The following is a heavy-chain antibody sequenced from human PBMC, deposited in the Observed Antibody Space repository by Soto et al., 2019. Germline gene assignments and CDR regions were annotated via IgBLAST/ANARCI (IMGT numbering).Heavy chain of an antibody. Sequence: EVQLVESGGGLVQPGGSLRLSCAASGFTFSSYSMNWVRQAPGKGLEWVSYISSSSSTIYYADSVKGRFTISRDNAKNSLYLQMNSLRDEDTAVYYCARDLGFYYDSSGSIDSLGQGTLVTVSS. CDR2: ISSSSSTI. V-gene: IGHV3-48*02. J-gene: IGHJ4*02. CDR3: ARDLGFYYDSSGSIDS. D-gene: IGHD3-22*01. CDR1: GFTFSSYS.